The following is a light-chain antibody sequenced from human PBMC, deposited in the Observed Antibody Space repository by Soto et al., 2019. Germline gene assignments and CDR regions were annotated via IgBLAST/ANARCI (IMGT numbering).Light chain of an antibody. CDR3: QQSYSTPRGT. CDR1: QSISSY. V-gene: IGKV1-39*01. J-gene: IGKJ1*01. Sequence: DLQMPQSPSSLSASVVDRVTITCRASQSISSYLNWYQQKPGKAPKLLIYAASSLQSGVPSRFSGSGSGTDFTLTISSLQPEDFATYYCQQSYSTPRGTFGQGSKVDIK. CDR2: AAS.